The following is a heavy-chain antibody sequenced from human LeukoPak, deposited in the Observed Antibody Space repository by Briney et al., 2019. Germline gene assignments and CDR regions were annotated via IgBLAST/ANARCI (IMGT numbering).Heavy chain of an antibody. CDR2: INAGNADT. CDR3: AREDYYDSGSSDY. D-gene: IGHD3-22*01. J-gene: IGHJ4*02. Sequence: GASVKVSCKASGYTFTNYAIQWVRQAPGRRLEWMGWINAGNADTRYSQEFQGRVTITRDTSASTAYMEFSSLRSEDTAIYYCAREDYYDSGSSDYWGQGTLVTVSS. CDR1: GYTFTNYA. V-gene: IGHV1-3*03.